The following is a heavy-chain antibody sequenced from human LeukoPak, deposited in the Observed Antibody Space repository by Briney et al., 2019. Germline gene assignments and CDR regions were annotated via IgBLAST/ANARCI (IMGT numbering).Heavy chain of an antibody. CDR2: IRYDGSNK. CDR3: AKHKYSSSPAWFDP. D-gene: IGHD6-6*01. CDR1: GFTFSSYA. J-gene: IGHJ5*02. Sequence: PGGSLRLSCAASGFTFSSYAMSWVRQAPGKGLEWVAFIRYDGSNKYYADSVKGRFTISRDNSKNTLYLQMNSLRAEDTAVYYCAKHKYSSSPAWFDPWGQGTLVTVSS. V-gene: IGHV3-30*02.